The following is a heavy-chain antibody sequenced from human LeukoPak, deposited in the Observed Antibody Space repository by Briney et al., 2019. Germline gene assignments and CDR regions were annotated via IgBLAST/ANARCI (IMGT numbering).Heavy chain of an antibody. J-gene: IGHJ4*02. CDR3: ARETGYRTYYFDY. V-gene: IGHV3-21*01. Sequence: GGSLRHSCAASGFTFSSYSMNWVRQAPGKGLEWVSSISSSSSYIYYADSVKGRFTISRDNAKNSLYLQMNSLRAEDTAVYYCARETGYRTYYFDYWGQGTLVTISS. CDR2: ISSSSSYI. CDR1: GFTFSSYS. D-gene: IGHD5-24*01.